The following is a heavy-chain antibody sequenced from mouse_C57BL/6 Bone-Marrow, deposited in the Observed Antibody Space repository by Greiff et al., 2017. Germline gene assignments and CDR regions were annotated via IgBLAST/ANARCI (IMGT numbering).Heavy chain of an antibody. CDR1: GYTFTSYG. CDR2: IYPRSGNT. CDR3: ASPYGSSRPH. V-gene: IGHV1-81*01. J-gene: IGHJ4*01. D-gene: IGHD1-1*01. Sequence: QVQLQQSGAELARPGASVKLSCKASGYTFTSYGISWVKQRTGQGLEWIGVIYPRSGNTYYNEKFKGKATLTAAKSSSTAYMALRSLTSEDSAVXFFASPYGSSRPHWGQGTSVTVSA.